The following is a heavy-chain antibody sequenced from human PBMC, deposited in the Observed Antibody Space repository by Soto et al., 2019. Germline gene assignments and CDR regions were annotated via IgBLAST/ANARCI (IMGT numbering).Heavy chain of an antibody. CDR2: IHHSGTT. CDR3: ARIPAAGSVDD. D-gene: IGHD6-13*01. CDR1: GGSISSSNW. J-gene: IGHJ4*02. V-gene: IGHV4-4*02. Sequence: QVQLQESGPGLVKPSGTLSLTCAVSGGSISSSNWWSWVRQPPGKGLEWIGGIHHSGTTNYNPSLKSRVSISVDISKNQFSLKVSSVTAADTAVYYCARIPAAGSVDDWGQGTLVTVSS.